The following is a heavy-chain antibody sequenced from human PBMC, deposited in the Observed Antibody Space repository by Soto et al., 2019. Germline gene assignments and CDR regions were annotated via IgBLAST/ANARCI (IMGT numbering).Heavy chain of an antibody. V-gene: IGHV3-23*01. CDR1: GITFSSYA. CDR3: ARRPDAFDI. Sequence: QPGGSLRLSCAASGITFSSYAMSWVRQAPGKGLEWVSGISNSGGSTYYADSVKGRFTISRDNSKNTLYLQMNSLRAEDTAVYYCARRPDAFDIWGQGTTVPVSS. CDR2: ISNSGGST. J-gene: IGHJ3*02.